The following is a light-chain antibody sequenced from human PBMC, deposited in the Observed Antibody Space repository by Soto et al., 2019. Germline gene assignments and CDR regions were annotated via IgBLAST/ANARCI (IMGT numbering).Light chain of an antibody. CDR2: TAS. CDR1: QGISSL. Sequence: DIQMTQSPSSVCAAVGDRVTITCRASQGISSLLAWYQQKPGKAPNLLIHTASSLQSGVPSRFSGSGSGTDFTLTISSLQPEDFATYYCQQANSFPLTFGGGTKVEIK. J-gene: IGKJ4*01. V-gene: IGKV1-12*01. CDR3: QQANSFPLT.